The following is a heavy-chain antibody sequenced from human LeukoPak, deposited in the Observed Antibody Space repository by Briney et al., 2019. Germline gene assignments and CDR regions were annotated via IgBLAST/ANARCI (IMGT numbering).Heavy chain of an antibody. CDR1: GGSISSYY. V-gene: IGHV4-59*01. CDR3: AREGLPGAFDI. D-gene: IGHD5-12*01. J-gene: IGHJ3*02. Sequence: SETLSLTCAVSGGSISSYYWSWIRQPPGKGLEWIGYIYYSGSTNYNPSLKSRVTISVATSKNRFSLNLSSVTAADTAVYYCAREGLPGAFDIWGQGTMVTVSS. CDR2: IYYSGST.